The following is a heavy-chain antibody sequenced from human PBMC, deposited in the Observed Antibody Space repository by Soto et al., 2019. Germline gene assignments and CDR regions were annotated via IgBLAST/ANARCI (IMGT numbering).Heavy chain of an antibody. D-gene: IGHD2-15*01. CDR1: GFTFSSYS. V-gene: IGHV3-23*01. CDR2: FRTGGDDATT. J-gene: IGHJ5*02. Sequence: GGSLRLSCAASGFTFSSYSMSWVRQAPGKGLEWVSGFRTGGDDATTYYADSVKGRFTISRDNSKNTLYLQMNSLRAEDTAVYYRAKDQTPVVVVAATYLRPNWFDPWGQGTLVTVSS. CDR3: AKDQTPVVVVAATYLRPNWFDP.